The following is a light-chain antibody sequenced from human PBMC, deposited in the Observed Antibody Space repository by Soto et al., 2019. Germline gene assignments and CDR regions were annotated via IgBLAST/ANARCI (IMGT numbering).Light chain of an antibody. V-gene: IGKV3-20*01. CDR3: HQYGSSPRALT. CDR2: GAS. Sequence: EIVLTQSPGTLSLSPGQRATLSCRARQSVSSSYLAWYQQKPGQAPRLLIYGASSRATGIPDRFSGSGSGTDFTLTISRLEPEDFAVYYCHQYGSSPRALTFGGGTKVEIK. J-gene: IGKJ4*01. CDR1: QSVSSSY.